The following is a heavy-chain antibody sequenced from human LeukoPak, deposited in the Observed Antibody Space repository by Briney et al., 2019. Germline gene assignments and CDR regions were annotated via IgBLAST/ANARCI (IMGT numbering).Heavy chain of an antibody. Sequence: GASVKVSCKASGYRFDNYAMQWVRQAPGQRLEWMGWINCGNGKTKYSEKFQGRVTITRDQSATTAYLDLSSLGSEDTAVYYCARSIWYNRQYYFDSWGQGTLVTVSS. D-gene: IGHD6-13*01. V-gene: IGHV1-3*01. J-gene: IGHJ4*02. CDR2: INCGNGKT. CDR1: GYRFDNYA. CDR3: ARSIWYNRQYYFDS.